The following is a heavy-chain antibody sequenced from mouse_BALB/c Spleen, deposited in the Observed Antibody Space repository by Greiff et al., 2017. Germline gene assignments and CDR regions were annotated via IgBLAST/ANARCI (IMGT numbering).Heavy chain of an antibody. CDR3: ARGKVDDYYEGFDY. Sequence: QVQLQQPGAELVMPGASVKMSCKASGYTFTDYWMHWVKQRPGQGLEWIGAIDTSDSYTSYNQKFKGKATLTVDESSSTAYMQLSSLTSEDSAVYYCARGKVDDYYEGFDYWGQGTTLTVSS. CDR1: GYTFTDYW. J-gene: IGHJ2*01. V-gene: IGHV1-69*01. CDR2: IDTSDSYT. D-gene: IGHD2-3*01.